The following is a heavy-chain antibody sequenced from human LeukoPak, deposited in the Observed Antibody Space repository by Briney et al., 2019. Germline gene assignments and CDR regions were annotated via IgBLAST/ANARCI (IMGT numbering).Heavy chain of an antibody. CDR2: INHSGST. J-gene: IGHJ5*02. CDR3: ARVLRVRGVMSWFDP. D-gene: IGHD3-10*01. CDR1: GYSISSGYY. V-gene: IGHV4-34*01. Sequence: SETLSLTCAVSGYSISSGYYWSWIRQPPGKGLEWIGEINHSGSTNYNPSLKSRVTISVDTSKNQFSLKLSSVTAADTAVYYCARVLRVRGVMSWFDPWGQGTLVTVSS.